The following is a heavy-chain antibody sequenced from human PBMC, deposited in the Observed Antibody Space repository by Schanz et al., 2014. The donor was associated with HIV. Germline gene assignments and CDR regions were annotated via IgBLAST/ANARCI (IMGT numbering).Heavy chain of an antibody. J-gene: IGHJ6*02. D-gene: IGHD1-26*01. CDR1: GGTFSSYA. V-gene: IGHV1-18*01. CDR2: ISAYNGKT. Sequence: QVQLVQSGTEVKKPGSSVKVSCKASGGTFSSYAISWVRQAPGQGLEWMGWISAYNGKTNYARKVQGRVTMTTDTSTTTAYMELRSLRSDDTAVYYCARRGLVGATLYYYYYGMDVWGQGTTVTVSS. CDR3: ARRGLVGATLYYYYYGMDV.